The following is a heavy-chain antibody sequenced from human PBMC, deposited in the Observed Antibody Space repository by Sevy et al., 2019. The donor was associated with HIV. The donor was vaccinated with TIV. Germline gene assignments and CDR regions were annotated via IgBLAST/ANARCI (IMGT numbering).Heavy chain of an antibody. CDR3: ARGAGGGSSKGYMDV. CDR1: GFTFSSYA. V-gene: IGHV3-30-3*01. Sequence: GGSLRLSCAASGFTFSSYAMHWVRQAPGKGLEWVAVISYDGSNKYYADSVKGRFTISRDNSKNTLYLQMNSLRAGETAVYYCARGAGGGSSKGYMDVWGKGTTVTVSS. CDR2: ISYDGSNK. J-gene: IGHJ6*03. D-gene: IGHD2-15*01.